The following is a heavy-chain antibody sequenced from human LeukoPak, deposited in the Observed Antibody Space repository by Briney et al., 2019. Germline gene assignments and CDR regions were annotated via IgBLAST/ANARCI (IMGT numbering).Heavy chain of an antibody. CDR2: ISSSSSYI. J-gene: IGHJ4*02. CDR3: ARAVAGKKLYYFDY. D-gene: IGHD6-19*01. CDR1: GFTFSSYS. V-gene: IGHV3-21*01. Sequence: GGSLRLSCAASGFTFSSYSMNWVRQAPGKGLEWVSSISSSSSYIYYADSVKGRFTISRDNAKNSLYLQMNSLRAEDTAVHYCARAVAGKKLYYFDYWGQGTLVTVSS.